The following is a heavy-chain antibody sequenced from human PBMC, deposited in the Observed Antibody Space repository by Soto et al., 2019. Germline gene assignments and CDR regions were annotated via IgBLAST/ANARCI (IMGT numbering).Heavy chain of an antibody. D-gene: IGHD2-21*01. CDR3: ARLRIATNNYKWFDP. CDR2: IYVTGAV. CDR1: GAALNSGNYY. V-gene: IGHV4-31*03. Sequence: SETLSLTCSVSGAALNSGNYYWSWIRQVPGKGLEWIGHIYVTGAVDYNPSLRDRITISQDTSEGQFSLNLRLVTAADTAVYYCARLRIATNNYKWFDPWGQGTLVTVSS. J-gene: IGHJ5*02.